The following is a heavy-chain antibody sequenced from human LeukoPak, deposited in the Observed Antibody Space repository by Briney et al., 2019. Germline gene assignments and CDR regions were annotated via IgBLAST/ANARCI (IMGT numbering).Heavy chain of an antibody. CDR1: GGSINSYY. D-gene: IGHD2-2*01. CDR3: ARHESSVVPSSFDY. V-gene: IGHV4-59*08. J-gene: IGHJ4*02. CDR2: IYYSGST. Sequence: SETLVLSCTVSGGSINSYYWSWIRQPPGKGLEWIGYIYYSGSTNYNPSLKSRVTISVDTSKNQFSLKLSSVTAADTAVYYCARHESSVVPSSFDYWGQGTLVTVSS.